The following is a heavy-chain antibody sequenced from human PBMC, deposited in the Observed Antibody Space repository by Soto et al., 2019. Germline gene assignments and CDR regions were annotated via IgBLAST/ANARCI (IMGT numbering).Heavy chain of an antibody. J-gene: IGHJ2*01. CDR3: ARPFQSWPGGWHFDP. CDR2: IIPIFGTA. CDR1: GGTFSSYS. V-gene: IGHV1-69*01. D-gene: IGHD3-16*01. Sequence: QVQLVQSGAEVKKPGSSVKVSCKASGGTFSSYSINWVRQAPGQGLEWMGGIIPIFGTANYAQKFQGRVRLTADESTSTAHMELSSLRNEDTAVYYCARPFQSWPGGWHFDPWGRGTLVTVSS.